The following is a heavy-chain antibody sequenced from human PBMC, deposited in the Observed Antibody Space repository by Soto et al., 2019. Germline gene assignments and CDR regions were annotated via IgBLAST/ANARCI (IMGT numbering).Heavy chain of an antibody. Sequence: QVQPQESGPGLVKPSETLSLTCTVSGGSISSYYWSWIRQPPGEGLEWIGYIYYSGSTNYNPSLKSRVPISLDTSKNQFSLKLSSVTAADTAVYYCARDYGDYGMDVWGQGTTVTVSS. J-gene: IGHJ6*02. D-gene: IGHD4-17*01. CDR1: GGSISSYY. CDR2: IYYSGST. V-gene: IGHV4-59*01. CDR3: ARDYGDYGMDV.